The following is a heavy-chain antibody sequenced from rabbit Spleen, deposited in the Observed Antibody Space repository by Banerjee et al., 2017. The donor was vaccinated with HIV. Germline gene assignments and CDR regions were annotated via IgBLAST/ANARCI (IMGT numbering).Heavy chain of an antibody. J-gene: IGHJ4*01. CDR2: IYESNGNT. CDR3: ARESSAECFNL. V-gene: IGHV1S40*01. D-gene: IGHD1-1*01. Sequence: KGLEWIACIYESNGNTYYWSWAKGRFTISKTSSTTVTLQMTSLTAADTATYFCARESSAECFNLWGPGTLVTVS.